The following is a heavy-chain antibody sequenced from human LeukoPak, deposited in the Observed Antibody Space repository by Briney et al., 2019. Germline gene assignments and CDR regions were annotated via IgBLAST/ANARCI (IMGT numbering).Heavy chain of an antibody. CDR1: GFTFSSYA. V-gene: IGHV3-23*01. J-gene: IGHJ4*02. CDR2: ISGSGAYT. CDR3: AKTPHVQWPVGYYFDY. Sequence: GGSLRLFCGPSGFTFSSYAVSWVRQATGKGVVWVSGISGSGAYTYYADSVKGRFTISRDNSKNTLYLQVSSLRAEDTAVYYCAKTPHVQWPVGYYFDYWGQGTLVTVSS. D-gene: IGHD6-19*01.